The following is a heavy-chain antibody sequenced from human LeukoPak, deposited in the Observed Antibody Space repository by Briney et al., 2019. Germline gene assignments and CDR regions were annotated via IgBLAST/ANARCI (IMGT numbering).Heavy chain of an antibody. D-gene: IGHD6-13*01. V-gene: IGHV5-51*01. CDR1: GYSFTSYW. CDR2: IYPSDSDT. Sequence: GESLKISCKGSGYSFTSYWIAWVRRMPGKGLEWMGIIYPSDSDTRYSPSFRGQVTISADKSISTAYLQWSSLQASDTAMYYCSRYSSSHGIDYWGQGTLVTVS. CDR3: SRYSSSHGIDY. J-gene: IGHJ4*02.